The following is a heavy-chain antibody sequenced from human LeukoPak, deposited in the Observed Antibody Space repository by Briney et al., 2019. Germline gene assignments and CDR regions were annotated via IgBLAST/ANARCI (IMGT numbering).Heavy chain of an antibody. D-gene: IGHD1-26*01. V-gene: IGHV4-39*07. J-gene: IGHJ6*03. CDR2: IYYSGST. Sequence: SETLSLTCTVSGGSISSSSYYWGWIRQPPWKGLEWIGSIYYSGSTYYNPSLKSRVTISVDTSKNQFSLRLSSVTAADTAVYYCARTTGSFYFYYYMDVWGKGTTVTVSS. CDR3: ARTTGSFYFYYYMDV. CDR1: GGSISSSSYY.